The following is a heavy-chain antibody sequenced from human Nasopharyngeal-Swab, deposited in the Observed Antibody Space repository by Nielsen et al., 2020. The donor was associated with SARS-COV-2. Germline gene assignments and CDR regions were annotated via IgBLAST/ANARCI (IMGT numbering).Heavy chain of an antibody. D-gene: IGHD3/OR15-3a*01. CDR1: GFNVTRFG. CDR3: ARELIFGGDLYYYYYMDV. CDR2: ISYDGTIQ. V-gene: IGHV3-30*03. Sequence: GESLKISCAASGFNVTRFGMHWVRQAPGKGLQWVAFISYDGTIQYYTDSVKGRFTISRDNSKNTLYLQMNSLRAEDTAVYYCARELIFGGDLYYYYYMDVWGKGTTVTVSS. J-gene: IGHJ6*03.